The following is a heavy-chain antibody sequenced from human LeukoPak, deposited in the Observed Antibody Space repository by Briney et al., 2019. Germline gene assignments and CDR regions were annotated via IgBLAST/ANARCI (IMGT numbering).Heavy chain of an antibody. V-gene: IGHV1-69*05. J-gene: IGHJ5*02. CDR1: GGTFSSYA. CDR3: ATTDIVVVPAAGHNWFDP. Sequence: PVTVSCKASGGTFSSYAISWVRQAPGQGLEWMGGIIPIFGTANYAQKFQGRVTITTDESTSTAYMELSSLRSEDTAVYYCATTDIVVVPAAGHNWFDPWGQGTLVTVSS. CDR2: IIPIFGTA. D-gene: IGHD2-2*01.